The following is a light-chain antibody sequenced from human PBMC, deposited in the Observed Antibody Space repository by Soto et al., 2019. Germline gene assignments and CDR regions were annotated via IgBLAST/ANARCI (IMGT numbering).Light chain of an antibody. CDR2: GAS. Sequence: EIVMTQSPATLSVSPGERATLSCRASQSVSSNLAWYQQKPGQAPRLLIYGASTRATGIPARFSGSGSGTEFTLTISSLQSEYCAVYYCQQYNNWPRTFGQGTKVDIK. CDR1: QSVSSN. J-gene: IGKJ1*01. V-gene: IGKV3-15*01. CDR3: QQYNNWPRT.